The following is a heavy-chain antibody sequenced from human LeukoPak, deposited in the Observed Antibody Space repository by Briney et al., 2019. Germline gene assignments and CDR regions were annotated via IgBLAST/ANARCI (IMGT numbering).Heavy chain of an antibody. D-gene: IGHD2-2*01. CDR3: ARGGGYCSSTSCYRLDY. V-gene: IGHV3-7*04. J-gene: IGHJ4*02. CDR1: GFTFSRYW. Sequence: PGGSLRLSCAASGFTFSRYWMSWVRQAPGKGLEWVANIKQDGSEKYYVDSVKGRFTISSDNARNSLYLQMDSLRAEDTAVYYCARGGGYCSSTSCYRLDYWGQGTLVTVSS. CDR2: IKQDGSEK.